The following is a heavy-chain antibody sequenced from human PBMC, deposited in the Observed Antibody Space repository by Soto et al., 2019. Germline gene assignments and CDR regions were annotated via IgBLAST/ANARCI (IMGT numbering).Heavy chain of an antibody. V-gene: IGHV4-30-2*01. J-gene: IGHJ5*02. CDR1: GGSISSGGYS. CDR2: IYHSGST. D-gene: IGHD3-10*01. Sequence: QLQLQESGSGLVKPSQTLSLTCAVSGGSISSGGYSWSWIRQPPGKGLEWIGYIYHSGSTYYNPSLKSRVTISVDRSKNQFSLKLSSVTAADTAVYYCAREGDGSGSYNWFDPWGQGTLVTVSS. CDR3: AREGDGSGSYNWFDP.